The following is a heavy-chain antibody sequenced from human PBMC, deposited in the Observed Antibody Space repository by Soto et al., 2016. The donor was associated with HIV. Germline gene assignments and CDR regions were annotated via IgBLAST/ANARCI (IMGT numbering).Heavy chain of an antibody. CDR3: TRDPADYGNYGFGMDV. CDR2: ISYFGSNK. Sequence: VQLVESGGGVVQPGRSLRLSCEGSGSSFSNYAMHWVRQAPGKGLEWVAVISYFGSNKDYADSVRGRFTISRDNSKNTLYLQMNSLRTEDSAVYYCTRDPADYGNYGFGMDVWGQGTTVIVSS. V-gene: IGHV3-30*03. D-gene: IGHD4-17*01. CDR1: GSSFSNYA. J-gene: IGHJ6*02.